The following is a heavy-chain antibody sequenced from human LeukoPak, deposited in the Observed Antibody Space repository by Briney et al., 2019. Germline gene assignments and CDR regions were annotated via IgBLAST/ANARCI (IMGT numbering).Heavy chain of an antibody. D-gene: IGHD7-27*01. CDR1: GFTFARYG. Sequence: QSGGSLRLSCAASGFTFARYGMTWVRQAPGKGLKWVSVSALTHGGYTTYYADSVKGRFTVSRDDSKNTLSLQMNSLRVEDTAVYYCARDLAWGAFDYWGQGTLVTVSS. CDR2: LTHGGYTT. V-gene: IGHV3-23*01. CDR3: ARDLAWGAFDY. J-gene: IGHJ4*02.